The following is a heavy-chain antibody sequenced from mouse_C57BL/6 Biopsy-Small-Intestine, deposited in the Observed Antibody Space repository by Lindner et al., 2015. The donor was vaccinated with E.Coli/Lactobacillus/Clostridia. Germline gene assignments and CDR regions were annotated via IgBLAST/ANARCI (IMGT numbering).Heavy chain of an antibody. J-gene: IGHJ4*01. CDR1: GYTFTDYF. D-gene: IGHD2-2*01. V-gene: IGHV1-84*02. CDR3: ARDGDRFGYHLDN. Sequence: SVKVSCKASGYTFTDYFIHWVRQAPGQGLEWLAIINPTNDITKYAGKFQGRVTVTRDTSTSTVYMELSSLRSEDTAVYYCARDGDRFGYHLDNWGQGTQVTVSS. CDR2: INPTNDIT.